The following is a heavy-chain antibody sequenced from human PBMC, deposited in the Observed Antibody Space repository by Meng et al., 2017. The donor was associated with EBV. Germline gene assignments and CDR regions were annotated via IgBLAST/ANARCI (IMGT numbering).Heavy chain of an antibody. V-gene: IGHV4-30-4*01. CDR3: ARGLHHIGSTWYYFDY. D-gene: IGHD1-14*01. J-gene: IGHJ4*02. CDR2: IYYSGST. Sequence: QRHRGEPGPGLVKPSRTLVLTCAVPGGSISSGGDYWSWIRQPTGKGLEWIGYIYYSGSTYYNPSLKSRVTISVDTSKNQFSLKLSSVTVADTAVYYCARGLHHIGSTWYYFDYWGQGTLVTVSS. CDR1: GGSISSGGDY.